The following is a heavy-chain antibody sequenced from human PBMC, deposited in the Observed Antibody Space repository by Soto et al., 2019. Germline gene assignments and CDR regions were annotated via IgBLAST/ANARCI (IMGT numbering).Heavy chain of an antibody. CDR2: IIPIFGTA. CDR3: ARVKGDGNYEHYYFDY. Sequence: QVQLVQSGAEVKKPGSSVKVSCKASGGTFSSYAISWVRQAPGQGLEWMGGIIPIFGTANYAQKFQGRVTITADESTSSAYMGLSSLRSEDTAVYYCARVKGDGNYEHYYFDYWGQGTLVTVSS. CDR1: GGTFSSYA. V-gene: IGHV1-69*12. D-gene: IGHD4-17*01. J-gene: IGHJ4*02.